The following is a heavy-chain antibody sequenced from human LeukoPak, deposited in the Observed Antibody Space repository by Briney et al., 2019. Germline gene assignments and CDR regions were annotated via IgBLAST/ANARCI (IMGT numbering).Heavy chain of an antibody. D-gene: IGHD2-21*02. Sequence: PSETLSLTCAVSGYSISSGYYWGWIRQPPGKGLEWIGSIYHSGSTYYNPSLKSRVTISVDTSKNQFSLKLSSVTAADTAVYYCAREGDLQAYCGGDCYSYFDYWGQATLVTVSS. CDR2: IYHSGST. V-gene: IGHV4-38-2*02. CDR3: AREGDLQAYCGGDCYSYFDY. CDR1: GYSISSGYY. J-gene: IGHJ4*02.